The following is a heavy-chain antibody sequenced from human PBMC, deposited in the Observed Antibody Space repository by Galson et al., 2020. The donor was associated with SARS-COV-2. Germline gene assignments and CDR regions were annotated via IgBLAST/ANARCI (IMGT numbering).Heavy chain of an antibody. D-gene: IGHD3-22*01. CDR1: GGSISSGGYY. Sequence: SETLSLTCTVSGGSISSGGYYWSWIRQHPGKGLEWIGYIYYSGTIFYNPSLKSRVTISIDTFNNQFYLKLNSVTAADTAVYYCARDYYYDSSGYRRHRFDIRGQGTMVTVSS. J-gene: IGHJ3*02. V-gene: IGHV4-31*03. CDR3: ARDYYYDSSGYRRHRFDI. CDR2: IYYSGTI.